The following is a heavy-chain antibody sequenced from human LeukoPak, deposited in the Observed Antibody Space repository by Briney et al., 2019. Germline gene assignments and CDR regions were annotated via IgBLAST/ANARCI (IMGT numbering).Heavy chain of an antibody. CDR1: GFTFSSYA. V-gene: IGHV3-23*01. J-gene: IGHJ4*02. D-gene: IGHD6-19*01. Sequence: PGGSLRLSCAASGFTFSSYAMSWVRQAPGKGLEWVSAITGSGGTTYYADSVKGRFTISRDNSKNTLYLQMNSLRAEDTAVYYCAKDRGYSSGWYGGDYWGQGTLVTVSS. CDR3: AKDRGYSSGWYGGDY. CDR2: ITGSGGTT.